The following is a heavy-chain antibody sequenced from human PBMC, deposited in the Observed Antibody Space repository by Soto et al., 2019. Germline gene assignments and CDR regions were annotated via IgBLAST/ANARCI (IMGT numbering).Heavy chain of an antibody. CDR1: GFTFSNNG. CDR3: AKGGGGNYLTYYYYYGMDV. CDR2: ISYDGNNK. J-gene: IGHJ6*02. V-gene: IGHV3-30*18. D-gene: IGHD2-15*01. Sequence: GGSLRLSCAASGFTFSNNGIHWVRQAPGKGLEWVAVISYDGNNKYYADSVKGRLTISRDNSKNTVYLQMNNLRAEDAAMYYCAKGGGGNYLTYYYYYGMDVWGQGTTVTVSS.